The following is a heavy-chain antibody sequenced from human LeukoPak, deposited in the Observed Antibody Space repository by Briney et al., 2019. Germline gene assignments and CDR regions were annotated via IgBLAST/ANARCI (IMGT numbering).Heavy chain of an antibody. CDR3: ARHCSGGSCFGWFDP. Sequence: GESLKISXKGSGYSFTSYWIGWVRQMPGKGLEWMGIIYPGDSDTRYSPSFQGQVIISADKSISTAYLQWSSLKASDTAMYYCARHCSGGSCFGWFDPWGQGTLVTVSS. CDR1: GYSFTSYW. D-gene: IGHD2-15*01. CDR2: IYPGDSDT. V-gene: IGHV5-51*01. J-gene: IGHJ5*02.